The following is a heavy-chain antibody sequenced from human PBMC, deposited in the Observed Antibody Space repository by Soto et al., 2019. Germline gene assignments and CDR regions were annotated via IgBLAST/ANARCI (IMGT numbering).Heavy chain of an antibody. CDR2: INAGNGNT. CDR3: ARGPVVPDGPGDY. V-gene: IGHV1-3*01. Sequence: QVQLVQSGAEVKKPGASVKVSCKASGYNFTSYAMHWVRQAPGQRLEWMGWINAGNGNTKYSKKFQGRVTITRDTCASTNYIELNILRSEDTAVYYCARGPVVPDGPGDYWGQGTLVTVSS. J-gene: IGHJ4*02. CDR1: GYNFTSYA.